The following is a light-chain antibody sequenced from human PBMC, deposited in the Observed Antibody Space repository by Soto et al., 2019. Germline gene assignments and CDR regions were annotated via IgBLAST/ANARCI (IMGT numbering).Light chain of an antibody. CDR2: GAS. J-gene: IGKJ1*01. CDR3: QQYNNWPRT. CDR1: QSVSSN. Sequence: EIVMTQSPATLSVYPGERATLSCRASQSVSSNVAWYQQKTGQAPRLLIYGASTRATGIPARFSGSGSGTEFTLTISSLQSEDFAVYYCQQYNNWPRTFGQGTKVDIK. V-gene: IGKV3-15*01.